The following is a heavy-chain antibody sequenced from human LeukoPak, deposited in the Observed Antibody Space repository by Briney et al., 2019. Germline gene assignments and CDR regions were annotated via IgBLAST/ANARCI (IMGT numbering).Heavy chain of an antibody. CDR3: AREESRSRQYYFDY. J-gene: IGHJ4*02. D-gene: IGHD6-13*01. CDR2: IIAILGIA. Sequence: SVTVSFKSSGCTFIIYAITWVRQAPGQGLEWVVRIIAILGIANYAQKFQGRVTSTAAKTTSTAYKEQSSVRSEDTAVYYCAREESRSRQYYFDYWGQGTLVTVSS. CDR1: GCTFIIYA. V-gene: IGHV1-69*04.